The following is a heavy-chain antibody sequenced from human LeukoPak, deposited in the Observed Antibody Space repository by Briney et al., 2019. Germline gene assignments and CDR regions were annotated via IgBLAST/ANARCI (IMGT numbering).Heavy chain of an antibody. J-gene: IGHJ3*02. CDR3: ARQRYYDFWSGYPIDAFDI. CDR2: ISWNSGSI. V-gene: IGHV3-9*01. CDR1: GFTFDDYA. Sequence: GGSLRLSCAASGFTFDDYAMHWVRQAPGKGLEWVSGISWNSGSIGYADSVKGRFTISRDNAKNSLYLQMNNLRAEDTALYYCARQRYYDFWSGYPIDAFDIWGQGTMVTVSS. D-gene: IGHD3-3*01.